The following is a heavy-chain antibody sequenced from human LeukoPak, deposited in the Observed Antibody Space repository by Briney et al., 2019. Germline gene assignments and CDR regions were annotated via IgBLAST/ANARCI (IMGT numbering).Heavy chain of an antibody. V-gene: IGHV4-59*01. Sequence: SETLSLTCTVSGFSISSYYWSWIRQPPGKGLEWVGYIWYGGSTNYNAALERRVTISVDTSKKQFSLTLSSVTAADTAVYYCARGGYSSSWDNWFDPWGQGTLVTVSS. D-gene: IGHD6-13*01. CDR2: IWYGGST. J-gene: IGHJ5*02. CDR1: GFSISSYY. CDR3: ARGGYSSSWDNWFDP.